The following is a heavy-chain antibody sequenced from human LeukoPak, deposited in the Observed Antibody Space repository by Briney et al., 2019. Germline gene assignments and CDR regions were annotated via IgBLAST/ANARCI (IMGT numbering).Heavy chain of an antibody. CDR1: GGSFSGYY. Sequence: SETLSLTCTASGGSFSGYYWTWIRQPPGKGLEWIGNVYYSGSTNYNPSLKSRVTISVDKSKNQFSLKLSSVTAADTAVYFCARAASGYYLFDYWGQGTLVTVSS. J-gene: IGHJ4*02. D-gene: IGHD3-22*01. V-gene: IGHV4-59*01. CDR3: ARAASGYYLFDY. CDR2: VYYSGST.